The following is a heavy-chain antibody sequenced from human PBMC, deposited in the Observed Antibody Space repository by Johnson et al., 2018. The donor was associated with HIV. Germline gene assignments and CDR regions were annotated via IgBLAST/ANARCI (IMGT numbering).Heavy chain of an antibody. CDR1: GFTVSSNY. V-gene: IGHV3-73*01. D-gene: IGHD1-14*01. CDR2: IRSKGNTYAT. CDR3: TTDHGSPDAFDI. Sequence: VQLVESGGGLVKPGGSLRLSCAASGFTVSSNYMTWVRQAPGKGLEWVGLIRSKGNTYATVYSASLKGRFTISRDDSKNTAYLQMNDLRPDDTAVYYCTTDHGSPDAFDIWGQGTMVTVSS. J-gene: IGHJ3*02.